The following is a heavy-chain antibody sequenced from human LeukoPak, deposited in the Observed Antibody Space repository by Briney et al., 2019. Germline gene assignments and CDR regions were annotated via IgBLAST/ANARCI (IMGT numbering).Heavy chain of an antibody. Sequence: GGSLRLSCAAPGFTFSNAWMSWVRQAPGKGLEWVAVIWYGGSNKYYADSVKGRFTISRDNSKNTLYLQMNSLRAEDTAVYYCARDLYSGSYYYFDYWGQGTLVTVSS. J-gene: IGHJ4*02. CDR2: IWYGGSNK. V-gene: IGHV3-33*08. CDR1: GFTFSNAW. CDR3: ARDLYSGSYYYFDY. D-gene: IGHD1-26*01.